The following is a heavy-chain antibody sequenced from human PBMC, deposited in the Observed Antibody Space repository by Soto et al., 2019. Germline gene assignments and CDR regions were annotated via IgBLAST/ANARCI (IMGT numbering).Heavy chain of an antibody. CDR2: ISGSGGST. D-gene: IGHD2-2*01. V-gene: IGHV3-23*01. CDR3: AKDSTVVPAARFDY. CDR1: GFTFSSYA. J-gene: IGHJ4*02. Sequence: PGGSLRLSCAASGFTFSSYAMSWVRQAPGKGLEWVSAISGSGGSTYYADSVKGRFTIPRDNSKNTLYLQMNSLRAEDTAVYYCAKDSTVVPAARFDYWGQGTLVTVSS.